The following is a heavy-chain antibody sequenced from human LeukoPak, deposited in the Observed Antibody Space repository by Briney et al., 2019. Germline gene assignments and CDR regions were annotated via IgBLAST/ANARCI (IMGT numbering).Heavy chain of an antibody. Sequence: PGGSLRLSCAASGFNVFNNYVSWVRQAPGEGLEWVSAISGSGGSTYYADSVKGRFTISRDNSKNTLYLQMNSLRAEDTAVYYCAKVSSQQRIYFQHWGQGTLVTVSS. CDR1: GFNVFNNY. CDR3: AKVSSQQRIYFQH. J-gene: IGHJ1*01. D-gene: IGHD6-13*01. CDR2: ISGSGGST. V-gene: IGHV3-23*01.